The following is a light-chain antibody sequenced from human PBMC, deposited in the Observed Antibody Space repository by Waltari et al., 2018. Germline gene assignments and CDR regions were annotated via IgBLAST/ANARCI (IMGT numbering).Light chain of an antibody. CDR1: QSLVLCSGGTY. CDR3: LQTVQFPYT. CDR2: EVS. J-gene: IGKJ2*01. Sequence: DIVMTQTPLSLSVTPGQPASISCKSSQSLVLCSGGTYLYWHLQKPGKPPHHLIYEVSKRLSGVPDRFSGSGSGTDFTLKISRVEAEDVGVYYCLQTVQFPYTFGQGTKLEIK. V-gene: IGKV2D-29*01.